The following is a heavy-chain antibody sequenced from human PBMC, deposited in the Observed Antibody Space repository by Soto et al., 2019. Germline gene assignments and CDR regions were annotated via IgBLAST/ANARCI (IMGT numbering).Heavy chain of an antibody. J-gene: IGHJ4*02. D-gene: IGHD3-10*01. CDR2: IVPIFGKA. CDR3: ARGRDGSNYYFDY. V-gene: IGHV1-69*13. CDR1: GGTFSDSV. Sequence: SVKVSCKASGGTFSDSVTSWVRQAPGQGLEWMGGIVPIFGKANLAEKFQDRVTITADESTSTAYMELSSLRSEDSAVYYCARGRDGSNYYFDYWGQGTLVTVSS.